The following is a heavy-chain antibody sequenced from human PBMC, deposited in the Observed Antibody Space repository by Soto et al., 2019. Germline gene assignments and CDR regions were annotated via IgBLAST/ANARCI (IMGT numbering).Heavy chain of an antibody. CDR2: IHTTENT. CDR1: GDSIRSYY. J-gene: IGHJ4*02. V-gene: IGHV4-4*07. Sequence: SETLSLTCTVSGDSIRSYYWSWLRQTAGKGMEWIGRIHTTENTNYNPSLKSRVTMSIDTSKNQFSLKLSSLTAADTAVYYCARALSSAAGLYFDFWGQGTRVTVS. CDR3: ARALSSAAGLYFDF. D-gene: IGHD6-13*01.